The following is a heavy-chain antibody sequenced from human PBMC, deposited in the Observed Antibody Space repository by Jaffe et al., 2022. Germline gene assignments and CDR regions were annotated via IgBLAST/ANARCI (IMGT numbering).Heavy chain of an antibody. V-gene: IGHV5-51*03. Sequence: EVQLVQSGAEVKKPGESLKISCKGSGYSFTSYWIGWVRQMPGKGLEWMGIIYPGDSDTRYSPSFQGQVTISADKSISTAYLQWSSLKASDTAMYYCARRAAYYYGSGSNNWFDPWGQGTLVTVSS. CDR1: GYSFTSYW. CDR3: ARRAAYYYGSGSNNWFDP. J-gene: IGHJ5*02. CDR2: IYPGDSDT. D-gene: IGHD3-10*01.